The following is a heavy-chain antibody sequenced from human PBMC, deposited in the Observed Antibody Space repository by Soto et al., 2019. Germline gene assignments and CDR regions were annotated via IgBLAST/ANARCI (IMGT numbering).Heavy chain of an antibody. CDR1: GFTFTAYY. J-gene: IGHJ4*02. CDR2: MNPNTGDT. Sequence: QVQLLQSGAEVKKPGASVKVSCKASGFTFTAYYVHWVRQAPGQGLEWMGWMNPNTGDTYYAQKFQGRVSMTRDTSISTAYMELMGLTSDDTSLYFCARDRPADYWGQGTLVTVSS. V-gene: IGHV1-2*02. CDR3: ARDRPADY.